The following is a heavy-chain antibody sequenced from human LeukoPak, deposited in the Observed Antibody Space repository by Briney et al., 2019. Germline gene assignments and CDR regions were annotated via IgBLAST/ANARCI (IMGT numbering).Heavy chain of an antibody. J-gene: IGHJ4*02. CDR1: GLTFSNYW. D-gene: IGHD5-12*01. CDR2: INRDGSDK. CDR3: ARAIEGAYDL. V-gene: IGHV3-7*04. Sequence: GGSLRLSCAASGLTFSNYWMTWVRQAPGKGLEWVANINRDGSDKYYMASVQGRFTISRDNAKNSLSLQMNSLRVEDTAVYFCARAIEGAYDLWGQGTLVTVSS.